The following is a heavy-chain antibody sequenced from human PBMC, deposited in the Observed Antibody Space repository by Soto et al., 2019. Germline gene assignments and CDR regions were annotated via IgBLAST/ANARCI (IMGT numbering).Heavy chain of an antibody. D-gene: IGHD3-22*01. CDR3: ARFYYDSSGYLPSPYYYYYGMDV. J-gene: IGHJ6*02. Sequence: GGSLRLSCEASRFISSTSGMHWVRQVPGKGLKWVAVISSDGSKKYYADSVKGQFTISRDKAKNTLYVEINSLRAEDTAVYYCARFYYDSSGYLPSPYYYYYGMDVWGQGTTVTVSS. V-gene: IGHV3-30*03. CDR1: RFISSTSG. CDR2: ISSDGSKK.